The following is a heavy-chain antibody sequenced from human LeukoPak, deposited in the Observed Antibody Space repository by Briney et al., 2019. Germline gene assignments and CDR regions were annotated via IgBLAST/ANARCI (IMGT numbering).Heavy chain of an antibody. CDR2: ISYDGSNK. D-gene: IGHD3-10*01. CDR1: GFTFSSYA. J-gene: IGHJ4*02. CDR3: ARRPPMVRGVRGGFDY. V-gene: IGHV3-30*01. Sequence: PGGSLRLSCAASGFTFSSYAMHWVRQAPGKGLEWVAVISYDGSNKYYAGSVKGRFTISRDNSKNTLYLQMNSLRAEDTAVYYCARRPPMVRGVRGGFDYWGQGTLVTVSS.